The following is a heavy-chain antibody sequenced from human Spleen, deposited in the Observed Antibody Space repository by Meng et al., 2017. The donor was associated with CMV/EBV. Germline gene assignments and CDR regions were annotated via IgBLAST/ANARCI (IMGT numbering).Heavy chain of an antibody. Sequence: GGSLRLSCAASGFTFSSYAMSWVRQAPGKGLEWVSAISGSGGSTYYADSVMGRFTISRDNSKNTLYLQMNILRAEDTDVYYCAKAGPVRGVFRFLEWPQVTYYYGMDVWGQGTTVTVSS. D-gene: IGHD3-3*01. V-gene: IGHV3-23*01. CDR2: ISGSGGST. CDR3: AKAGPVRGVFRFLEWPQVTYYYGMDV. J-gene: IGHJ6*02. CDR1: GFTFSSYA.